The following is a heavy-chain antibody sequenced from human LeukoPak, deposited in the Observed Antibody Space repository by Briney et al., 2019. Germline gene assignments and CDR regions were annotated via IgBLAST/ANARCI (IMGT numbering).Heavy chain of an antibody. CDR2: IWYDGSKK. CDR3: AKQGFGC. V-gene: IGHV3-33*06. J-gene: IGHJ4*02. CDR1: GFSFSSYG. Sequence: HSGRSLRLSCAASGFSFSSYGMHWVRQAPGKGLEWAAVIWYDGSKKYYADSVKGRFIISRDNSRNTLYLQMNSLRVEDTTVYYCAKQGFGCWGQGTLVTVSS.